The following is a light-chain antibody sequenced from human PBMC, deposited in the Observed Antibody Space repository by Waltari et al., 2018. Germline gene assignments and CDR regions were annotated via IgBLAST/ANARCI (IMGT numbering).Light chain of an antibody. V-gene: IGKV3-20*01. Sequence: ELVLTQSPAILSLSPGERATLSCRASQSIGSSYVPWYQQKPGQAHGPSIFGASSMATGIPDRFRCSGSGTDVSITITRLEPEDSAVYYCQQFGSSPLHTFGQGTKLEIK. CDR3: QQFGSSPLHT. J-gene: IGKJ2*01. CDR2: GAS. CDR1: QSIGSSY.